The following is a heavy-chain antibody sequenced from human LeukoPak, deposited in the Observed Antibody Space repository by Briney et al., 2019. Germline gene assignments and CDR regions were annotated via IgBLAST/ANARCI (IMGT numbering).Heavy chain of an antibody. CDR1: GYSFTTYW. Sequence: GESLQISCKGSGYSFTTYWIGWVRQMPGKGLEWMGIIYPGDSDTRYSPSFQGQVTISADKSISTAYLQWSSLKASDTAMYYCARQAAGYCSSTSCYGTFDYWGQGTLVTVSS. D-gene: IGHD2-2*01. CDR2: IYPGDSDT. J-gene: IGHJ4*02. V-gene: IGHV5-51*01. CDR3: ARQAAGYCSSTSCYGTFDY.